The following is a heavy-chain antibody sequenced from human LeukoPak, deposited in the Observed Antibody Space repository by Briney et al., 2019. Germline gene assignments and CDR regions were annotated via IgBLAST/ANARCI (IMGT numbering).Heavy chain of an antibody. Sequence: ASVKVSCKASGYTFTSYGISWVRQAPGQGLEWMGWISAYNGNTNYAQKLQGRVTMTTDTSTSTAYMELRSLRSDDTAVYYCAIAQSAVTTGEVADYLGQGTLVSISS. J-gene: IGHJ4*02. CDR1: GYTFTSYG. CDR3: AIAQSAVTTGEVADY. D-gene: IGHD4-17*01. V-gene: IGHV1-18*01. CDR2: ISAYNGNT.